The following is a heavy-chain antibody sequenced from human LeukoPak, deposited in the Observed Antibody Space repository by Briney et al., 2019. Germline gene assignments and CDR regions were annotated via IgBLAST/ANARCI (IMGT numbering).Heavy chain of an antibody. D-gene: IGHD2-2*02. CDR1: GFTFSKDD. J-gene: IGHJ4*02. V-gene: IGHV3-13*01. Sequence: GGSLRLSCAASGFTFSKDDFHWVRQAPGKGLEWVAAIGVTGDTYYADSVKGRFTISRDNSKNTLYLQMNSLRAEDTAVYYCAKDRGIVVVPAAIYYYWGQGTLVTVSS. CDR2: IGVTGDT. CDR3: AKDRGIVVVPAAIYYY.